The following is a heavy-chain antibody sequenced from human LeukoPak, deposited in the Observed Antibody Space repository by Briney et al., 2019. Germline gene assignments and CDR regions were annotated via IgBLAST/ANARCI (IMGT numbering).Heavy chain of an antibody. CDR1: GFTFSTYW. CDR2: IYTDGSSI. J-gene: IGHJ3*02. V-gene: IGHV3-74*01. CDR3: ARGDWKDAFDI. Sequence: QPGGSLRLSCAASGFTFSTYWMHWVRQVPGKGLVRVSRIYTDGSSINYADSVKGRFTISRDNAKNTLYLQMNSLRAEDTVVYYCARGDWKDAFDIWGQGTRVTVSS. D-gene: IGHD1-1*01.